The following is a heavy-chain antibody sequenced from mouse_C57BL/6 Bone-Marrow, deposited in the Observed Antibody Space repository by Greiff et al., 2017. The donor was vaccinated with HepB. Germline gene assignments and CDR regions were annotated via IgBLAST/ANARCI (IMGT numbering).Heavy chain of an antibody. V-gene: IGHV1-26*01. Sequence: EVKLQQSGPELVKPGASVKISCKASGYTFTDYYMNWVKQSHGKSLEWIGDINPNNGGTSYNQKFKGKATLTVDKSSSTAYMELRSLTSEDSAVYYCARLNDYDEGTYYAMDYWGQGTSVTVSS. CDR2: INPNNGGT. CDR3: ARLNDYDEGTYYAMDY. CDR1: GYTFTDYY. J-gene: IGHJ4*01. D-gene: IGHD2-4*01.